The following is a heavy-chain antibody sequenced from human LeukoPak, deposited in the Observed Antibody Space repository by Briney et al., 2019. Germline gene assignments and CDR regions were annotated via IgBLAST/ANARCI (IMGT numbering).Heavy chain of an antibody. J-gene: IGHJ4*02. Sequence: SQTLSLTCAVYGGSFSGYYWSWIRQPPGKGLEWIGYIYYSGNTNYNPSLKSRVTISVDTSKNQFSLELSSVTAADTAVYYCARGTYDYDSSGYPLNYWGQGTLVTVSS. CDR2: IYYSGNT. D-gene: IGHD3-22*01. V-gene: IGHV4-59*01. CDR1: GGSFSGYY. CDR3: ARGTYDYDSSGYPLNY.